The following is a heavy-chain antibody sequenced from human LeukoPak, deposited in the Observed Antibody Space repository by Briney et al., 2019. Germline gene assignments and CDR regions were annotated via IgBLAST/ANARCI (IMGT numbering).Heavy chain of an antibody. Sequence: PGGYLRLSCAASGFTFSSYGMHWVRQAPGKGLEWVAVIWYDGSNKYYADSVKGRFTISRDNSKNTLYLQMNSLRAEDTAVYYRAKGLGGTFDYCGQGTLVTVSS. J-gene: IGHJ4*02. CDR3: AKGLGGTFDY. V-gene: IGHV3-33*06. D-gene: IGHD1-26*01. CDR1: GFTFSSYG. CDR2: IWYDGSNK.